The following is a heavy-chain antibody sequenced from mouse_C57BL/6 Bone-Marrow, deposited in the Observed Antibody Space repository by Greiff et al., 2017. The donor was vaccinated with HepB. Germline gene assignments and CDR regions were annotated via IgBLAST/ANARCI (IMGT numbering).Heavy chain of an antibody. Sequence: EVKLMESEGGLVQPGSSMKLSCTASGFTFSDYYMAWVRQVPEKGLEWVANINYDGSSTYYLDSLKSRFIISRDNAKNILYLQMSSLKSEDTATYYCAREDGSYNWYFDVWGTGTTVTVSS. CDR1: GFTFSDYY. D-gene: IGHD1-1*02. V-gene: IGHV5-16*01. CDR3: AREDGSYNWYFDV. CDR2: INYDGSST. J-gene: IGHJ1*03.